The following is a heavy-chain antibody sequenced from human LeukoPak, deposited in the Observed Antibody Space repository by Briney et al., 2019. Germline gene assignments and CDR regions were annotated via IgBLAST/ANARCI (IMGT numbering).Heavy chain of an antibody. CDR2: MNPNSGNT. Sequence: ASLKVSCKASGYTFTSYDINWVRQATGQGLEWMGWMNPNSGNTGYAQKFQGRVTMTRNTSISTAYMELSSLRSEDTAVYYCARDSGSGNGFDPWGQGTLVTVSS. J-gene: IGHJ5*02. CDR1: GYTFTSYD. D-gene: IGHD3-10*01. CDR3: ARDSGSGNGFDP. V-gene: IGHV1-8*01.